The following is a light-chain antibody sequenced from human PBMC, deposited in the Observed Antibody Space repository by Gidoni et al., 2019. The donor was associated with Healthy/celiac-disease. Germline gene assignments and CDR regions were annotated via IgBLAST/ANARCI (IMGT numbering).Light chain of an antibody. V-gene: IGLV2-14*01. CDR1: SSDVGGYNY. J-gene: IGLJ2*01. CDR2: EVS. CDR3: SSYTSSSTPMV. Sequence: QSALPQPAPVSGSPGQSITISCTGTSSDVGGYNYVSWYQQHPGKAPKLMSYEVSNRPSGVSNRFSGSKSGNTASLTISGLQAEDEADYYCSSYTSSSTPMVFGGGTKLTVL.